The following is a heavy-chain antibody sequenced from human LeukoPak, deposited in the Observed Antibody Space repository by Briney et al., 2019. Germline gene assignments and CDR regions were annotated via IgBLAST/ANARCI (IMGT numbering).Heavy chain of an antibody. J-gene: IGHJ3*02. CDR3: FVSGGAVDI. V-gene: IGHV3-23*01. CDR2: ISGSGGKT. Sequence: QAGGSLRLSCAASGFTFSSYAMSWVRQAPGKGLEWVSGISGSGGKTYYADSVKGRFSISRDNSKNTLYLQMNSLRAEDTAVYYCFVSGGAVDIWGQGTMVTVSS. CDR1: GFTFSSYA. D-gene: IGHD6-25*01.